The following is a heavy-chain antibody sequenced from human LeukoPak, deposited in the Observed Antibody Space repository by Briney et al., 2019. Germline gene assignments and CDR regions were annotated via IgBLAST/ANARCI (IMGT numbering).Heavy chain of an antibody. CDR3: SRNYYLYYYMDV. CDR1: AGSMRNHY. V-gene: IGHV4-59*11. Sequence: SETLSLTCTVSAGSMRNHYWTWIRQSPGKGLEWIGYFYYTGASQYNPSLKSRATMSLDTSKNQFSLRLSSVTAAATAVYYCSRNYYLYYYMDVWGTGTTVTVSS. CDR2: FYYTGAS. J-gene: IGHJ6*03.